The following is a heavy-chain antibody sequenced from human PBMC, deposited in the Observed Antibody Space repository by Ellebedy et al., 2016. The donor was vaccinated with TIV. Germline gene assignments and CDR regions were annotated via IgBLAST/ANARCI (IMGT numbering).Heavy chain of an antibody. D-gene: IGHD6-13*01. CDR3: VGYRGGGGGRGY. CDR1: GGSVSSGAYH. CDR2: FPDSGIT. Sequence: SETLSLTCTVSGGSVSSGAYHLSWIRQPPGKGLEWIGYFPDSGITNYNPSLTSRVTISEDTSKNQFSLKLRSVTAADTAVYFCVGYRGGGGGRGYWGQGTLVTVSS. V-gene: IGHV4-61*08. J-gene: IGHJ4*02.